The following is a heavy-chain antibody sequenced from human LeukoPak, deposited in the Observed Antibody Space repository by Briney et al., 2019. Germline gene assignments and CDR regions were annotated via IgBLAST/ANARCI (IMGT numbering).Heavy chain of an antibody. CDR3: AKGTLPRGYRYGYDLYYFDY. Sequence: GGSLRLSCAASGFTFSSYAMSWVRQARGKGLEWVSGMSGSGGSTYYADSVKGRFTISRDNSKNTLYLQMNSLRAEDTAVYYCAKGTLPRGYRYGYDLYYFDYWGQGTLVTVSS. V-gene: IGHV3-23*01. CDR2: MSGSGGST. CDR1: GFTFSSYA. J-gene: IGHJ4*02. D-gene: IGHD5-18*01.